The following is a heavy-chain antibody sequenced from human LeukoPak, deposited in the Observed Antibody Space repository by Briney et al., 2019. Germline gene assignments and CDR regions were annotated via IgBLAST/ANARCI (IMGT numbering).Heavy chain of an antibody. Sequence: ASVKVSCKASGYTFTGYYMHWVRQAPRQGLEWMGWINPNSGGTNYAQKFQGRVTMTRNTSISTAYMELSSLRSEDTAVYYCARGLNYYDSSGPEDYWGQGALVTVSS. CDR2: INPNSGGT. V-gene: IGHV1-2*02. J-gene: IGHJ4*02. CDR3: ARGLNYYDSSGPEDY. D-gene: IGHD3-22*01. CDR1: GYTFTGYY.